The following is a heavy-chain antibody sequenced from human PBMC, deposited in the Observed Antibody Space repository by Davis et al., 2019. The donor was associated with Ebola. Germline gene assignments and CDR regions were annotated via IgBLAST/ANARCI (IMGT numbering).Heavy chain of an antibody. CDR2: INPSAGYT. J-gene: IGHJ6*02. CDR1: GYTFTNYY. V-gene: IGHV1-46*01. Sequence: AASVKVSCKAFGYTFTNYYLHWVRQAPGQGLEWMGVINPSAGYTNYAQKFQDRVTITRDTSTSTVYMEVRRLRSEDTAVYYCARDGPDYYGLDVWGQGTAVTVSS. CDR3: ARDGPDYYGLDV.